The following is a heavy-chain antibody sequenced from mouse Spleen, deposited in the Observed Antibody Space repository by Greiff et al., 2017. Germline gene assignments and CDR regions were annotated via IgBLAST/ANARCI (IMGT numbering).Heavy chain of an antibody. J-gene: IGHJ1*01. V-gene: IGHV5-15*01. Sequence: EVMLVESGGGLVKPGGSLKLSCAASGFTFSDYGMAWVRQAPGKGPEWVAFISNLAYSIYYADTVTGRFTISRENAKNTLYLEMSSLRSEDTAMYYCARQRGGYYWYFDVWGAGTTVTVSS. CDR2: ISNLAYSI. D-gene: IGHD2-2*01. CDR1: GFTFSDYG. CDR3: ARQRGGYYWYFDV.